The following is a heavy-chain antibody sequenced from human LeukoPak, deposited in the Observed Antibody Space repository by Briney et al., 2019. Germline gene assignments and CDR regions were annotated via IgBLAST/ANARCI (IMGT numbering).Heavy chain of an antibody. CDR3: ARGNIDYGDYSNWFDP. D-gene: IGHD4-17*01. J-gene: IGHJ5*02. CDR1: GGSISSYY. V-gene: IGHV4-59*08. Sequence: SETLSLTCTVSGGSISSYYWNWIRQSPGKGLEWIGYIYYSGSTNYNPSLKSRVTISVDTSKNQFSLKLSSVTAADTAVYYCARGNIDYGDYSNWFDPWGQGTLVTVSS. CDR2: IYYSGST.